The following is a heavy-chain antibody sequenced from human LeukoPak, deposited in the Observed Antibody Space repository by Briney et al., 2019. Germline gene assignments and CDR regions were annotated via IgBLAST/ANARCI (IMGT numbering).Heavy chain of an antibody. V-gene: IGHV3-30*02. D-gene: IGHD3-10*01. CDR3: AKGRVRGSRPYYLEHDY. CDR1: GFTFSSFD. J-gene: IGHJ4*02. Sequence: PGGSLRLSCAASGFTFSSFDMHWVRQAPGKGPEWVAFIRHDGVNKYYEDSVKGRFTISRDNSQNTLYLHMNSLRAEDTAVYYCAKGRVRGSRPYYLEHDYWGPGTLVTVSS. CDR2: IRHDGVNK.